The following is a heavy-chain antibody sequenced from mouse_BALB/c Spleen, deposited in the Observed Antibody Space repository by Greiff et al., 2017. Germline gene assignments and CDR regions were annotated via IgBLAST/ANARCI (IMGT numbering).Heavy chain of an antibody. CDR1: GYSITSGYY. CDR2: ISYDGSN. J-gene: IGHJ4*01. D-gene: IGHD1-2*01. V-gene: IGHV3-6*02. Sequence: EVQLQESGPGLVKPSQSLSLTCSVTGYSITSGYYWNWIRQFPGNKLEWMGYISYDGSNNYNPSLKNRISITRDTSKNQFFLKLNSVTTEDTATYYCARDYGRDYYAMDYWGQGTSVTVSS. CDR3: ARDYGRDYYAMDY.